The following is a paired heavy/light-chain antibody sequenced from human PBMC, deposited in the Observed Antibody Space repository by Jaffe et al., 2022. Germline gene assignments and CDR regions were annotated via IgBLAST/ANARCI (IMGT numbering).Light chain of an antibody. CDR3: ATWDSSLSVWV. Sequence: QSVLTQPPSVSAAPGQKVTISCSGSSSNIGNNYVSWYQQLPRTAPKLLIYESNKRLSGIPDRFSGSKSDTSATLDITGLQTGDEADYYCATWDSSLSVWVFGGGTTLTVL. CDR2: ESN. CDR1: SSNIGNNY. V-gene: IGLV1-51*02. J-gene: IGLJ3*02.
Heavy chain of an antibody. CDR1: EFTLSNYG. CDR3: AREPHQDHHGSGRYAFDI. V-gene: IGHV3-64*01. Sequence: EVQLVESGGDLVQPGGSLRLSCAAFEFTLSNYGMHWVRQAPGRGLEYVSSLNSDGVTTYYASSVKGRFTISRDNSKNTLYLQMGSLTAEDMAVYYCAREPHQDHHGSGRYAFDIWGQGTMVTVSS. CDR2: LNSDGVTT. D-gene: IGHD3-10*01. J-gene: IGHJ3*02.